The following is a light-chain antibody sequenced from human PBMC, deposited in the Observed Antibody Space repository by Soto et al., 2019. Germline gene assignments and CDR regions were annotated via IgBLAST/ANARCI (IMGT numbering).Light chain of an antibody. CDR1: QSVSSN. J-gene: IGKJ4*01. CDR2: GAS. CDR3: QEYNNWPPLT. V-gene: IGKV3-15*01. Sequence: EIVMTQSPATLSVSPGERATLSCRASQSVSSNLAWYQQKPGQAPRPLIYGASTRATGIPARFSGSGSGTEFTLTISSLPSEDFAVYYCQEYNNWPPLTFGGGTKVEIK.